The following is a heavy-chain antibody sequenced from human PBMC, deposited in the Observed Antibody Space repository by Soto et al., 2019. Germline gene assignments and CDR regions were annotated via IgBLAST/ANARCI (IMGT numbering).Heavy chain of an antibody. D-gene: IGHD3-16*01. V-gene: IGHV1-69*08. CDR2: IIPILGET. Sequence: QVQLVEWGDEVKKPGSSVRVSCKASGTIFSSYTISWVRQAPGQGLEWMGRIIPILGETNSAQKFQDRVTPTADKSTNTAYMELNSLRLEDTAVYYCARGLGGRMDDWGQGTTVTVSS. CDR1: GTIFSSYT. J-gene: IGHJ6*02. CDR3: ARGLGGRMDD.